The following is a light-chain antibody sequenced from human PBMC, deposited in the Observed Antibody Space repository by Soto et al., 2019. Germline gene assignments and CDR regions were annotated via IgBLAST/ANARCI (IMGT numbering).Light chain of an antibody. CDR3: SSYTSSSPYV. CDR2: DVS. CDR1: SSDVGGYNY. Sequence: QSVLTQPASVSGSPGQSITISCTGTSSDVGGYNYVSWYQQHPGKAPKLMIYDVSNRPSGVSNRFSGSKSGNTASLTISGLRAEDEADYYCSSYTSSSPYVFGTGTKVXVL. J-gene: IGLJ1*01. V-gene: IGLV2-14*01.